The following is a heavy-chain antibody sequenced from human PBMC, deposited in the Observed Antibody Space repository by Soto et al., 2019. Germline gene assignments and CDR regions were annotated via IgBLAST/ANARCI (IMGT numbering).Heavy chain of an antibody. J-gene: IGHJ4*02. CDR1: GFTFSSYG. D-gene: IGHD3-10*01. CDR2: ISYDGSNK. V-gene: IGHV3-30*03. Sequence: QVQLVESGGGVVQPGRSLRLSCAASGFTFSSYGMHWVRQAPGKGLEWVAVISYDGSNKYYADSVKGRFTISRDNSKNILYLQMNSLRAEDTPVYYCASCFGASDYWGQGTLVTVSS. CDR3: ASCFGASDY.